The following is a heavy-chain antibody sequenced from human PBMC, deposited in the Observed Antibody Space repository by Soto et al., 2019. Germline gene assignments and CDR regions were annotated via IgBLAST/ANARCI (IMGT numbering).Heavy chain of an antibody. CDR1: GFTFSSYG. Sequence: VGSLRLSCAASGFTFSSYGMHWVRQAPGKGLEWVAVIWYDGSNKYYADSVKGRFTISRDNSKNTLYLQMNSLRAEDTAVYYCARDIVVVPAAAQFDYWGQGTLVTVSS. CDR3: ARDIVVVPAAAQFDY. V-gene: IGHV3-33*01. D-gene: IGHD2-2*01. J-gene: IGHJ4*02. CDR2: IWYDGSNK.